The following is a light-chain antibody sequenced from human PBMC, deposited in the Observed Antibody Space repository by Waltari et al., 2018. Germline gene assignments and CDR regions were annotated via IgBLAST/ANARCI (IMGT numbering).Light chain of an antibody. CDR1: SSGLGGYSF. V-gene: IGLV2-14*01. CDR3: SSYTSIIPPFL. CDR2: DVS. J-gene: IGLJ1*01. Sequence: QSALTQPASVSGSPGQSLTISCTRSSSGLGGYSFVSWYQQPPGKPPKLMIYDVSHRPSGVCTRCSGSKSGNTASLTISGLQPDDEADYYCSSYTSIIPPFLFGTGTKVTVL.